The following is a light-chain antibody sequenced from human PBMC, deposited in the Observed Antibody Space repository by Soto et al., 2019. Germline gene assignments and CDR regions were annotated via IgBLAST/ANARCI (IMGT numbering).Light chain of an antibody. CDR2: KAS. J-gene: IGKJ2*01. V-gene: IGKV1-5*03. CDR1: QSTNSW. CDR3: QQYKSYPYI. Sequence: DIQMTQSPSTLSAFVGDRVTISCRASQSTNSWLAWYQQKPGKAPELLIQKASTLESGVPSRFSGSGSGTEFTLTISSLQPDDFASYYCQQYKSYPYIFGQGTKLEIK.